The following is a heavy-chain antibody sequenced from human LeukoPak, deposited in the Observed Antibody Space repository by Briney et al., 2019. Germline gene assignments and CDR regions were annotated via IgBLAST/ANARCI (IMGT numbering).Heavy chain of an antibody. V-gene: IGHV3-30-3*01. Sequence: PGGSLRLSCAASGFTFSNYAMSWVRQAPGKGLEWVAVISYDGSNKHYADSVKGRSTISRDNSKNTLYLQMNSLRAEDTAVYYCARVLGGVGAIDYWGQGTLVTVSP. CDR3: ARVLGGVGAIDY. D-gene: IGHD1-26*01. J-gene: IGHJ4*02. CDR1: GFTFSNYA. CDR2: ISYDGSNK.